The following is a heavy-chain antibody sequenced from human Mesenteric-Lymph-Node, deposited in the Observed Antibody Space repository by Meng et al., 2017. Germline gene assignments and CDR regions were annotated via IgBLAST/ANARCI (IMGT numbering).Heavy chain of an antibody. CDR1: GGSISSSSYY. CDR2: IYHSGST. J-gene: IGHJ5*02. CDR3: ARDPMVRGVIIGNWFDP. Sequence: SETLSLTCTVSGGSISSSSYYWGWIRQPPGKGLEWIGSIYHSGSTYYNPSLKSRVTISVDTSKNQFSLKLSSVTAADTAVYYCARDPMVRGVIIGNWFDPWGQGTLVTVSS. D-gene: IGHD3-10*01. V-gene: IGHV4-39*07.